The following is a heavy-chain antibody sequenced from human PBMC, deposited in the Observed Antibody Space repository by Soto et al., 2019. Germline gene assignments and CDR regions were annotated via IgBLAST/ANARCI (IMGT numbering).Heavy chain of an antibody. D-gene: IGHD3-9*01. V-gene: IGHV1-69*13. CDR1: GGTFSSYA. CDR2: IIPIFGTA. CDR3: ASKSFDVALPKPPYYYGMDV. Sequence: SVKISCKASGGTFSSYAISWVRQAPGQGLEWMGGIIPIFGTANYAQKFQGRVTITADESTSTAYMELSSLRSEDTAVYYCASKSFDVALPKPPYYYGMDVWGQGTTVTVSS. J-gene: IGHJ6*02.